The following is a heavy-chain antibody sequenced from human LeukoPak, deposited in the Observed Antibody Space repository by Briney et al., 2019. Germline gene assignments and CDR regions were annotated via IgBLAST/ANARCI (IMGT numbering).Heavy chain of an antibody. V-gene: IGHV1-18*04. CDR2: ISAYNGNT. D-gene: IGHD3-22*01. Sequence: GASVKVSCKASGYTFTSYGITWVRRAPGQGLEWMGWISAYNGNTNYAQNLQGRVTMTTDTSTSTAYMELRSLRSDDTAVYFCARIWIVVGGGWFDPWGQGTLVTVSS. CDR1: GYTFTSYG. CDR3: ARIWIVVGGGWFDP. J-gene: IGHJ5*02.